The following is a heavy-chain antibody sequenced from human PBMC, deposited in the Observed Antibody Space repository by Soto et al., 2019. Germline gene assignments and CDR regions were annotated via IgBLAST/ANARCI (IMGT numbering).Heavy chain of an antibody. CDR1: GYTFTSYD. D-gene: IGHD6-19*01. CDR3: TRDYSSGYGMDA. Sequence: ASVKVSCKASGYTFTSYDINWVRQATGQGLEWMGWMNPNSGNTDYAQKFQGRVTMTRNTSISTAYMDLRSLGSEDTAVYYCTRDYSSGYGMDAWGQGTQVTVYS. CDR2: MNPNSGNT. J-gene: IGHJ6*02. V-gene: IGHV1-8*01.